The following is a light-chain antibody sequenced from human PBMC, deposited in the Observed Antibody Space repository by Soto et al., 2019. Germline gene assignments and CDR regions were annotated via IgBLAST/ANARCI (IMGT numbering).Light chain of an antibody. J-gene: IGKJ1*01. CDR1: QSVSSN. CDR3: QQYNNWQWT. CDR2: GAS. V-gene: IGKV3-15*01. Sequence: EIVMTQSPATLSVSPGERATLSSRASQSVSSNLAWYQQKPGQAPRLLIYGASTRATGIPARFSGSGSGTEFTLTISSLQSEDFAVYYCQQYNNWQWTFGQGTKVDIK.